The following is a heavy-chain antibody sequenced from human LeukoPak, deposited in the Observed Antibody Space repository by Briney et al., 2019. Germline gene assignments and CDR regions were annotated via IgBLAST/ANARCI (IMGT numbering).Heavy chain of an antibody. J-gene: IGHJ3*02. D-gene: IGHD3-22*01. CDR1: GFTFSSYW. CDR3: ARPMIVVVFDAFDI. Sequence: PGGSLRLSCAASGFTFSSYWMSWVRQAPGKGLEWVANIKQDGSEKYYVDSVKGRFTISRDNAKNSLYLQMNSLRAEDTAVYYCARPMIVVVFDAFDIWGRGTMVTVSS. CDR2: IKQDGSEK. V-gene: IGHV3-7*01.